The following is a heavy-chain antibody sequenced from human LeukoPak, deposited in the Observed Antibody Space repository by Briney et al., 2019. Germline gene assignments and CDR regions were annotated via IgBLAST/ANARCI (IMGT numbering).Heavy chain of an antibody. V-gene: IGHV3-30*01. J-gene: IGHJ4*02. CDR3: SRGARSPAPYHIDY. D-gene: IGHD2-2*01. CDR2: ISYDGGDK. CDR1: GFTFSTYA. Sequence: PGRSLRLSCAASGFTFSTYAMYWVRQAPGTGLEWVAVISYDGGDKYYADSVKGRFTISRDNSKNALYLEMNSLRTEDTAVYYCSRGARSPAPYHIDYSGQGTLVTVSS.